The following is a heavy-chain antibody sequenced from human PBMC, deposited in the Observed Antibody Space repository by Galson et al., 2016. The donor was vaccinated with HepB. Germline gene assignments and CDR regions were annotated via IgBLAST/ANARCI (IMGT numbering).Heavy chain of an antibody. V-gene: IGHV3-74*01. CDR3: SPLPWKSGGEDP. Sequence: SLRLSCAASGFAFSSYWMHWVRQAPGKGLAWVSRITPDGTPKYADSVKGRFTISRDNAKNTVYLQMNSLRAEDTAVYYCSPLPWKSGGEDPWGQGTVVTVSS. J-gene: IGHJ5*02. CDR2: ITPDGTP. CDR1: GFAFSSYW. D-gene: IGHD1-1*01.